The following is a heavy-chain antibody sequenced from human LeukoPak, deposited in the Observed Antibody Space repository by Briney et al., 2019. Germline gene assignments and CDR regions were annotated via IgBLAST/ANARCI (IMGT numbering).Heavy chain of an antibody. V-gene: IGHV4-59*01. CDR3: ARFTMVRGVHFDY. J-gene: IGHJ4*02. CDR2: IYYSGST. Sequence: SETLSLTCTVPGGSISSYYWSWIRQPPGQGLEWIGYIYYSGSTNCNPSLKSRVTISVDTSKNPFSLKLSSVTAADTAVYYCARFTMVRGVHFDYWGQGTLVTVSS. D-gene: IGHD3-10*01. CDR1: GGSISSYY.